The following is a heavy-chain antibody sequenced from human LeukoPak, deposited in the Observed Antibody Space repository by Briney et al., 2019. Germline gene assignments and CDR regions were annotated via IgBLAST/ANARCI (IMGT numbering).Heavy chain of an antibody. CDR3: ASGGISSGYFY. CDR1: GFTFSSYE. J-gene: IGHJ4*02. D-gene: IGHD3-22*01. CDR2: ISGSSSFI. Sequence: GGSLRLSCAASGFTFSSYEMNWVRQAPGKGLEWVSSISGSSSFIYYADSVKGRFTISRDNAKNSLYLQMNSLRAEDTAVYYCASGGISSGYFYWGQGTLVTVSS. V-gene: IGHV3-21*04.